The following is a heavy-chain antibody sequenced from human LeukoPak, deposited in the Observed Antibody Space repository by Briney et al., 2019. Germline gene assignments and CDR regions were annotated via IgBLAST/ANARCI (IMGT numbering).Heavy chain of an antibody. Sequence: PSETLSLTCTVSGGSISSYYWSWIRQPPGKGLEWIGYVYYSGTTNYNPSLKSRVIISVDTSKKQFSLKLSPVIAADTAVYYCARVGVDYSGNIIKYYFDYWGQGTLVTVSS. CDR1: GGSISSYY. V-gene: IGHV4-59*01. J-gene: IGHJ4*02. CDR3: ARVGVDYSGNIIKYYFDY. D-gene: IGHD4-23*01. CDR2: VYYSGTT.